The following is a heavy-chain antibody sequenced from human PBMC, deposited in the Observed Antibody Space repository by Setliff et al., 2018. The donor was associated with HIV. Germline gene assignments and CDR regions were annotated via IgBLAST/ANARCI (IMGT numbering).Heavy chain of an antibody. V-gene: IGHV3-66*02. Sequence: GGSLRLSCAASGFTVSSHYMSWVRQAPGKGLECVSTIYSDGSTYHADSVKGRFTLSRNTSKNTLSLQMNSLRPEDTAVFYCARVRLYSSALDYWGQGTLVTVSS. J-gene: IGHJ4*02. CDR1: GFTVSSHY. CDR2: IYSDGST. D-gene: IGHD3-22*01. CDR3: ARVRLYSSALDY.